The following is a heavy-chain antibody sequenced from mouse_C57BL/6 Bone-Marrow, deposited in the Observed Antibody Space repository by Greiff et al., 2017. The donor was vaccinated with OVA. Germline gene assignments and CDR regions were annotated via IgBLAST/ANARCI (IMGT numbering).Heavy chain of an antibody. CDR1: GYAFSSSW. CDR3: ARYDGYYVWVAY. CDR2: IYPGDGDT. Sequence: QVQLQQSGPELVKPGASVKISCKASGYAFSSSWMNWVKQRPGKGLEWIGRIYPGDGDTNYNGKFKGKATLTADKSSSTAYMQLSSLTSEDSAVYFCARYDGYYVWVAYWGQGTLVTVSA. J-gene: IGHJ3*01. V-gene: IGHV1-82*01. D-gene: IGHD2-3*01.